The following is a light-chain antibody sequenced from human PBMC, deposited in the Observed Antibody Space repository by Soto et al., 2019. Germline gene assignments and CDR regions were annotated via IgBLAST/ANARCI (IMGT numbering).Light chain of an antibody. J-gene: IGKJ5*01. V-gene: IGKV3-15*01. CDR1: QSVTTN. CDR2: DVS. Sequence: IVLTQSPGTLSLSPGERATLSCRASQSVTTNFAWYQQKSGQSPRLLIYDVSIRATGVPARFSGTGSETDFTLTISGLQSEDSAIYFCQQYNNWPFSFGQGTRLEIK. CDR3: QQYNNWPFS.